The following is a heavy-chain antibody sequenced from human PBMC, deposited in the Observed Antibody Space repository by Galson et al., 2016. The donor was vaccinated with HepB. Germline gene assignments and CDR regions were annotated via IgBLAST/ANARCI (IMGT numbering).Heavy chain of an antibody. V-gene: IGHV4-59*09. J-gene: IGHJ4*02. CDR2: IHSSGST. D-gene: IGHD3-10*01. CDR3: ARGYYASGRSDFDY. Sequence: EWIGYIHSSGSTNYNPSLKSRVTISVDTSKNQFSLRLSSVTAADTAMYYCARGYYASGRSDFDYWGQGTLVTVSS.